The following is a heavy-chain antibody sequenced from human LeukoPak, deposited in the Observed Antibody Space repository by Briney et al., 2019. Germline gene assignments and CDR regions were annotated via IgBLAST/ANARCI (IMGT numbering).Heavy chain of an antibody. CDR3: ARASSGWSLGYFDY. CDR1: GFTFSSYA. Sequence: GGSLRLSCVASGFTFSSYAMHWVRQAPGKGLEWVAVISYDESNKNYADFVKGRFTISRDNSKNTLYLQMNSLRAEDTAVYYCARASSGWSLGYFDYWGQGTLVTVSS. V-gene: IGHV3-30*04. D-gene: IGHD6-19*01. CDR2: ISYDESNK. J-gene: IGHJ4*02.